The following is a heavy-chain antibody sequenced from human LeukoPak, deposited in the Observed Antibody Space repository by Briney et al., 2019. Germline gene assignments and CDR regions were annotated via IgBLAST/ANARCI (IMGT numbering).Heavy chain of an antibody. Sequence: GGSLRLSCAASGFTFSSYAMSWVRQAPGKGLEWVSAISGSGGSTYYADSVKGRFTISRDNSKNTLYLQMNSLIAEDTAVYYCCSGGSFKFDYWGQGTLVTVSS. V-gene: IGHV3-23*01. CDR1: GFTFSSYA. CDR2: ISGSGGST. D-gene: IGHD2-15*01. J-gene: IGHJ4*02. CDR3: CSGGSFKFDY.